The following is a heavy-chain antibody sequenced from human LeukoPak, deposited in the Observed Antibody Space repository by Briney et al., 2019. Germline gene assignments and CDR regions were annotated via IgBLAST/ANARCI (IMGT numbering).Heavy chain of an antibody. D-gene: IGHD3-16*02. CDR1: GGSFSGYY. V-gene: IGHV4-34*01. J-gene: IGHJ4*02. Sequence: PSETLSLTCAVYGGSFSGYYWSWIRQPPGKGLEWIGVINHSGSTNYNPSLKSRVTISVDTSKNQFSLKLSSVTAADTAVYYCARSPYYDYVWGSYRSSSFDYWGQGTLVTVSS. CDR2: INHSGST. CDR3: ARSPYYDYVWGSYRSSSFDY.